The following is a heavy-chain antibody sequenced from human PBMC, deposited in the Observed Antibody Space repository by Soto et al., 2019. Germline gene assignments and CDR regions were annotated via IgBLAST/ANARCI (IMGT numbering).Heavy chain of an antibody. J-gene: IGHJ2*01. CDR2: IFWDDDK. CDR1: EVSVDTRGVG. CDR3: AHTEGASWYFDP. Sequence: QITLKESGPTLVKPTQTLTLTCSLSEVSVDTRGVGIGWIRQPPGKALEWLALIFWDDDKRYRPSLKSRLTIARDTSKNQVVLTMTDMGPVDTATYYCAHTEGASWYFDPWGRGTLVTVSS. V-gene: IGHV2-5*02.